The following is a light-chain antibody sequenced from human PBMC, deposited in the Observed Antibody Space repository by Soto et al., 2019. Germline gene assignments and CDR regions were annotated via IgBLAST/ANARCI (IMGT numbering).Light chain of an antibody. V-gene: IGLV2-14*01. Sequence: QSALTQPASVSGSPGQSITISCTGTSSDVGDNSVSWHQQHPGKAPKLMIYDVSSRPSGVSNRFSASKSGNTASLTISGLQAEDESDYYCSSYTSSSTLVVFGGGTQLTVL. CDR3: SSYTSSSTLVV. CDR1: SSDVGDNS. J-gene: IGLJ2*01. CDR2: DVS.